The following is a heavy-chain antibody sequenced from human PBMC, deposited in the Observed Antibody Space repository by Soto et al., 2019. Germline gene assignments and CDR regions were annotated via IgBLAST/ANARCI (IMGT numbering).Heavy chain of an antibody. CDR1: GYTFTSYY. CDR2: INPSGGST. V-gene: IGHV1-46*01. D-gene: IGHD1-26*01. Sequence: QVQLVQSGAEVKKPGASVKVSCKASGYTFTSYYMHWVRQAPGQGLEWMGIINPSGGSTSYAQKFQGRVTMTRDTSTSTVYMELSSLRSEDTAVYYCGRGRSGGGATADWFDPWGQGTLVTVSS. CDR3: GRGRSGGGATADWFDP. J-gene: IGHJ5*02.